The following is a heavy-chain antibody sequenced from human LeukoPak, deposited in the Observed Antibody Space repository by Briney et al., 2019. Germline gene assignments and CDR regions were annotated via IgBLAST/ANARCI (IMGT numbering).Heavy chain of an antibody. V-gene: IGHV4-61*02. J-gene: IGHJ6*03. CDR1: GGSISSGSYY. D-gene: IGHD3-10*01. CDR2: IYTSGST. Sequence: SETLSLTCAVSGGSISSGSYYWSWIRQPAGKGLEWIGRIYTSGSTNYNPSLKSRVTISVDTSKNQFSLKLSSVTAADTAVYYCARDRYGSGRRDYYYYYMDVWGKGTTVTISS. CDR3: ARDRYGSGRRDYYYYYMDV.